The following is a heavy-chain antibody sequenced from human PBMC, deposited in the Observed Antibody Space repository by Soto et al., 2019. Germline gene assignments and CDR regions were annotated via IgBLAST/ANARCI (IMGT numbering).Heavy chain of an antibody. CDR3: ASHIVVVGDTIAFDI. CDR2: IYSGGST. D-gene: IGHD2-2*01. CDR1: GFTVSSNY. J-gene: IGHJ3*02. V-gene: IGHV3-66*04. Sequence: EVQLVESGGGLVQPGGSLRLSCAASGFTVSSNYMSWVRQAPGKGLEWVSVIYSGGSTYYADSVKGRFTISRDNSKNTLYLQMHSRRAEDTAVYYCASHIVVVGDTIAFDIWGQGTLVTVSS.